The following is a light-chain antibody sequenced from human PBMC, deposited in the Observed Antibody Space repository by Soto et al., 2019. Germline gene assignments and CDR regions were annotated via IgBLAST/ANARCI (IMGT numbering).Light chain of an antibody. CDR2: GAS. CDR3: QQYGSSPLT. V-gene: IGKV3-20*01. J-gene: IGKJ4*01. CDR1: QSVSSSF. Sequence: EIVLTQSPGTLSLSPGERATLSCRASQSVSSSFLAWYQQKPGQAPRLLIYGASSRATGIRDRFSGSGSGTDFTLTISRLEPEDVAVYYCQQYGSSPLTFGGGTKVEIK.